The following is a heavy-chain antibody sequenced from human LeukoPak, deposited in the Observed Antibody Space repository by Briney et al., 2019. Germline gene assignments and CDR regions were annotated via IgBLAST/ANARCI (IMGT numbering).Heavy chain of an antibody. J-gene: IGHJ4*02. CDR2: ISYDGSNK. CDR1: GFTFSSYA. CDR3: ARGSVDYGDYEGDY. V-gene: IGHV3-30-3*01. Sequence: QAGGSLRLSCAASGFTFSSYAMHWVRQAPGKGLEWVAVISYDGSNKYYADSVKGRFTISRDNSKNTLYLQMNSLRAEDTAVYYCARGSVDYGDYEGDYWGQGTLVTVSS. D-gene: IGHD4-17*01.